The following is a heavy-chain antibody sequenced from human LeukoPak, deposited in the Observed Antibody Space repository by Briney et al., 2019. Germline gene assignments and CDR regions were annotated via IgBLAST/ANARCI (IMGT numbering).Heavy chain of an antibody. J-gene: IGHJ5*02. CDR3: ARDGSGTSCSGGSCYTNWFDP. V-gene: IGHV3-30-3*01. D-gene: IGHD2-15*01. CDR2: ISYDGSNK. CDR1: GFTFSSYT. Sequence: PGGSLRLSCVASGFTFSSYTMSWVRQAPGKGLEWVAVISYDGSNKYYADSVKGRFTISRNNSKNTLYLQMNSLRAEDTAVYYCARDGSGTSCSGGSCYTNWFDPWGQGTLVTVSS.